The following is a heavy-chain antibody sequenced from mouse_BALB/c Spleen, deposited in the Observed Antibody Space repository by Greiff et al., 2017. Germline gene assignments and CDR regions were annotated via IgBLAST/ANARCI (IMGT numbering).Heavy chain of an antibody. CDR2: ISSGGGST. J-gene: IGHJ2*01. Sequence: EVHLVESGGGLVKLGGSLKLSCAASGFAFSSYDMSWVRQTPEKRLEWVAYISSGGGSTYYPDTVKGRFTISTDNAKNTLFLQKSRLMTEDTAIYNTARHEDYGGGFLEYRGQGTALT. D-gene: IGHD1-1*01. V-gene: IGHV5-12-1*01. CDR1: GFAFSSYD. CDR3: ARHEDYGGGFLEY.